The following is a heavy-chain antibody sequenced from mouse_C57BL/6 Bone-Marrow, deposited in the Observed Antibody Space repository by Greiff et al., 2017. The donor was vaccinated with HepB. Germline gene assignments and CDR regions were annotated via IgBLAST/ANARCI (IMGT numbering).Heavy chain of an antibody. J-gene: IGHJ4*01. V-gene: IGHV1-52*01. Sequence: VQLQQPGAELVKPGSSVKLSCKASGYTFTSYWMPWVKQRPVQGLEWIGNIDSAGSGTDYIHKFKSKARLTVDKSSSIDYMQLSSLTSEASAFYCGERSGINAGGDWGQGTTVTVSS. CDR2: IDSAGSGT. CDR3: ERSGINAGGD. CDR1: GYTFTSYW. D-gene: IGHD1-1*01.